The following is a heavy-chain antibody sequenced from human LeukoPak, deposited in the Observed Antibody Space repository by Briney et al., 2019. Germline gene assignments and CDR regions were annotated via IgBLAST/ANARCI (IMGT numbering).Heavy chain of an antibody. J-gene: IGHJ3*01. Sequence: SETLSLTCTVSGGSIFSHYWSWIRQPPGKGLEWIGYIYTSGSTEYNPSLKSRVTISADTSTNQFSLKLSSVTAADTAMYHCANLYSSGFCAFDVWGRGKMVTVSS. D-gene: IGHD6-19*01. V-gene: IGHV4-4*09. CDR3: ANLYSSGFCAFDV. CDR1: GGSIFSHY. CDR2: IYTSGST.